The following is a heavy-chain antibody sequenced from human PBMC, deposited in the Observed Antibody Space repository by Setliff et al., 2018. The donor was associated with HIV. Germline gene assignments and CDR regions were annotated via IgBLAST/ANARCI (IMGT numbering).Heavy chain of an antibody. V-gene: IGHV4-59*01. CDR1: GGSISSYY. CDR3: ARSYCSSTSCSYYFDY. D-gene: IGHD2-2*01. Sequence: SETLSLTCTVSGGSISSYYWNWIRQPPGKGLEWIGNMFYSGSTNYNPSLKSRVTMSVDTSNNQFSLKLSSVTAADTAVYHCARSYCSSTSCSYYFDYWGQGTLVTVSS. CDR2: MFYSGST. J-gene: IGHJ4*02.